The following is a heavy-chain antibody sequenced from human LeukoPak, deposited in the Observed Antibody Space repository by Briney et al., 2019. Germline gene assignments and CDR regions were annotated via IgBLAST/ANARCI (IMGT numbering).Heavy chain of an antibody. J-gene: IGHJ4*02. CDR3: ARVGGATAVTMYFEY. Sequence: PGGSLRLSCVVSGITFSGYSMIWVRQAPGKGLEWLSFMTTSGNTIFYAESVKDRFTISSDNAKKSLYLQMNSLRDEDTAVYYCARVGGATAVTMYFEYWGQGTLVTVTS. CDR1: GITFSGYS. V-gene: IGHV3-48*02. CDR2: MTTSGNTI. D-gene: IGHD1-26*01.